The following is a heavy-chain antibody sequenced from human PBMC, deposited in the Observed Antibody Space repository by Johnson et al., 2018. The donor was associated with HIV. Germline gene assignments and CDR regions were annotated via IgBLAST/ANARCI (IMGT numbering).Heavy chain of an antibody. D-gene: IGHD3-3*01. CDR1: GFTFSSYG. CDR3: ARVRFSGITIFGWDDAFDI. Sequence: QVQLVESGGGVVQPGGSLRLSCAASGFTFSSYGMHWVRQAPGKGLEWVAFIRYDGSNKYYADSVKGRFTISRDNSKNTLYRQMNSLRAEDTAVYYCARVRFSGITIFGWDDAFDIWGQGTMVTVSS. CDR2: IRYDGSNK. V-gene: IGHV3-30*02. J-gene: IGHJ3*02.